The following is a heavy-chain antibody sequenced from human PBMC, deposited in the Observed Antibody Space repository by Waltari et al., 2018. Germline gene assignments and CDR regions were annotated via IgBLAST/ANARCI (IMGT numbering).Heavy chain of an antibody. J-gene: IGHJ3*02. CDR3: ARRGTQDAFDI. D-gene: IGHD3-16*01. CDR1: GGSISSSSYY. Sequence: QLQLQESGPGLVKPSETLSLTCTVSGGSISSSSYYWGWIRQPPGKGLEWIGSIYYSGSTYYNPSLKSRVTISVDTSKNQFSLKLSSVTAADTAVYYCARRGTQDAFDIWGQGTMVTVSS. CDR2: IYYSGST. V-gene: IGHV4-39*01.